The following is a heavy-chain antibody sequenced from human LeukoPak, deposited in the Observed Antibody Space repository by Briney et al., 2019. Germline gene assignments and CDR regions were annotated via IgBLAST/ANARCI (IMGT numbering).Heavy chain of an antibody. CDR1: GGSISSHY. D-gene: IGHD3-10*01. V-gene: IGHV4-59*11. CDR2: IYCSGST. J-gene: IGHJ6*03. CDR3: ARYLRGYYYYMDV. Sequence: SETLSLTCTVSGGSISSHYWSWIRQPPGKGLEWIGYIYCSGSTNYNPSLKSRVTISVDTSKNQFSLKLSSVTAADTAVYYCARYLRGYYYYMDVWGKGTTVTVSS.